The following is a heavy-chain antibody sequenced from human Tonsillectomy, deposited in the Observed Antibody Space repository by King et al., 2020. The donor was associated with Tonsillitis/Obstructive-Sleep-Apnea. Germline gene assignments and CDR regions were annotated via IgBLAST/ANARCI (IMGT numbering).Heavy chain of an antibody. J-gene: IGHJ4*02. D-gene: IGHD6-19*01. CDR1: GGSISSSSYY. V-gene: IGHV4-39*01. CDR2: IYYSGST. Sequence: QLQESGPGLVKPSETLSLTCTVSGGSISSSSYYWGWIRQPPGKGLEWIGSIYYSGSTYYNPSLKSRVTISVDTSKNQFSLKLSSVTAADTAVYYCARQGGWNPDDYWGRGTLVTVSS. CDR3: ARQGGWNPDDY.